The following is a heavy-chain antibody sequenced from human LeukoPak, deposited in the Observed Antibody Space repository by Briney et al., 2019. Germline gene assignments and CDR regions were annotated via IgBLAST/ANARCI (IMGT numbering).Heavy chain of an antibody. J-gene: IGHJ6*02. CDR1: GYTFTSYA. CDR2: INAGNGNT. D-gene: IGHD3-3*01. V-gene: IGHV1-3*01. Sequence: GVSVKVSCKASGYTFTSYAMHWVRQAPGQRLEWMGWINAGNGNTKYSQKFQGRVTITRDTSASTAYMELSSLRSEDTAVYYCASSRSSLVWLWGYYGMDVWGQGTTVTVSS. CDR3: ASSRSSLVWLWGYYGMDV.